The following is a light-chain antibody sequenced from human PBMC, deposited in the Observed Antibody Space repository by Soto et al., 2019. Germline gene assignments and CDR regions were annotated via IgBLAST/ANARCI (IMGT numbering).Light chain of an antibody. J-gene: IGLJ1*01. Sequence: QSALTQPPSVSGSPGQSITISCTGTSSDINTYIYISWYQQHPGKAPKLIIYDVTNRPPGVSNRFSGSKSGNTASLTISGLQAEDEADYYCSSYTISTLVFATGTKLTVL. CDR3: SSYTISTLV. V-gene: IGLV2-14*03. CDR2: DVT. CDR1: SSDINTYIY.